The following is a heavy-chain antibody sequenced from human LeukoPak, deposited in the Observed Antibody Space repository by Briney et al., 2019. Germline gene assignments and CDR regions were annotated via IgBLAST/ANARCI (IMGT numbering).Heavy chain of an antibody. V-gene: IGHV3-30*02. CDR2: IHYDGNNK. Sequence: GGSLRLSCAASGFTFNTYGVHWVRQAPGKGLEWVTSIHYDGNNKYYADSVKGRFTISRDNAKNSLYLQMNSLRAEDTAVYYCARDPQQKYSTLQNNYYYDSISVPPDVWGKGTTVTVSS. CDR1: GFTFNTYG. D-gene: IGHD3-22*01. CDR3: ARDPQQKYSTLQNNYYYDSISVPPDV. J-gene: IGHJ6*04.